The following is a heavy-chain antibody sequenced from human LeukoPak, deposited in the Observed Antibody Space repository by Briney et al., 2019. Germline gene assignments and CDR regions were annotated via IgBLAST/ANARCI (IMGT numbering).Heavy chain of an antibody. J-gene: IGHJ4*02. CDR2: IYYSGST. CDR1: GGSISGSSYY. V-gene: IGHV4-39*07. Sequence: SETLSLTCTVSGGSISGSSYYWGWIRQPPGKGLEWIGSIYYSGSTYYNPSLKSRVTISVDTSKNQFSLKLSSVTAADTAVYYCARDFGSYVDCWGQGTLVTVSS. D-gene: IGHD2-15*01. CDR3: ARDFGSYVDC.